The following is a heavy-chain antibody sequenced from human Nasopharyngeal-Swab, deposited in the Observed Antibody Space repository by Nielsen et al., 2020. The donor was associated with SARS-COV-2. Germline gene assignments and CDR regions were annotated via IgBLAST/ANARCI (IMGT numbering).Heavy chain of an antibody. D-gene: IGHD2-8*01. Sequence: WIRQPPGKGLEWMAVISYDGIKKCYADSVKGRFTLSRDNSKNTLYLQMNSLRTEDTAVYYCAKDHQLIRNYYYYDMDVWGQGATVTVSS. CDR3: AKDHQLIRNYYYYDMDV. J-gene: IGHJ6*02. V-gene: IGHV3-30*18. CDR2: ISYDGIKK.